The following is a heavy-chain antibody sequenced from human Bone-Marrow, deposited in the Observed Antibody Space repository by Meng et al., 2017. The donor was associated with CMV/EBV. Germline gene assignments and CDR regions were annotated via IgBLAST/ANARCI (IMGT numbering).Heavy chain of an antibody. CDR3: AKDFCGGGSTSGCSQPYDPFDY. CDR1: GFTVSSNY. D-gene: IGHD2-21*01. V-gene: IGHV3-53*01. J-gene: IGHJ4*02. Sequence: GESLKISCAASGFTVSSNYMSWVRQAPGKGLEWVSVIYSGGSTYDADSVKGRCTISRDNSKNTLYLQTNSLRAEDTAVYYCAKDFCGGGSTSGCSQPYDPFDYWGQGTLVTVSS. CDR2: IYSGGST.